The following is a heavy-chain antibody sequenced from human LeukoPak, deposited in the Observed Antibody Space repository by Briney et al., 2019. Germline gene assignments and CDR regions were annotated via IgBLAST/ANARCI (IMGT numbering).Heavy chain of an antibody. CDR2: ISYDGSNK. CDR1: GFTFSNYW. V-gene: IGHV3-30*18. J-gene: IGHJ4*02. Sequence: GGSLRLSCAASGFTFSNYWMSWVRQAPGKGLEWVAVISYDGSNKYYADSVKGRFTISRDNSKNTLYLQMNSLRAEDTAVYYCAKDLEYSSSWYGDYWGQGTLVTVSS. D-gene: IGHD6-13*01. CDR3: AKDLEYSSSWYGDY.